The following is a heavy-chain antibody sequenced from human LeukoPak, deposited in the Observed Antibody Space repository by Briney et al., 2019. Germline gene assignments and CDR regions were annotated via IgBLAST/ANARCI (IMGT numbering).Heavy chain of an antibody. Sequence: NPSETLSLTCAVYGGSFSGYYWSWIRQPPGKGLEWIGEINHSGSTNYNPSLKSRVTISVDTSKNQFSLKLSSVTAADTAVYYCARHLYSSGYHWGQGTLVTVSS. V-gene: IGHV4-34*01. CDR1: GGSFSGYY. J-gene: IGHJ4*02. CDR3: ARHLYSSGYH. CDR2: INHSGST. D-gene: IGHD3-22*01.